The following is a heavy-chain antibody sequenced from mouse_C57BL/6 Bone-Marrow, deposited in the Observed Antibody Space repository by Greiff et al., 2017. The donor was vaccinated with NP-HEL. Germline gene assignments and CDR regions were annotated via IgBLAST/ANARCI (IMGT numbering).Heavy chain of an antibody. CDR1: GFTFSSYG. CDR3: ARPNDYGSSYDYAMDY. D-gene: IGHD1-1*01. J-gene: IGHJ4*01. Sequence: DVHLVESGGDLVKPGGSLKLSCAASGFTFSSYGMSWVRQTPDKRLEWVATISSGGSYTYYPDSVKGRFTISRDNAKNTLYLQMSSLKSEDTAMYYCARPNDYGSSYDYAMDYWGQGTSVTVSS. CDR2: ISSGGSYT. V-gene: IGHV5-6*01.